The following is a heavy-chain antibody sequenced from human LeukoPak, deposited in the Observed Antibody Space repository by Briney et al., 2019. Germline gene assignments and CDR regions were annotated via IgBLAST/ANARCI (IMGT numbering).Heavy chain of an antibody. V-gene: IGHV1-8*01. D-gene: IGHD3-22*01. CDR3: ARAGAYYYDSSGYSSDC. Sequence: ASVKVSCKASGYTFTSYDINWVRQATGQGLEWMGWMNPNSDNTAYAQKFQGRVTMTRNTSISTAYMELSSLRSEDTAVYYCARAGAYYYDSSGYSSDCWGQGTLVTVSS. J-gene: IGHJ4*02. CDR2: MNPNSDNT. CDR1: GYTFTSYD.